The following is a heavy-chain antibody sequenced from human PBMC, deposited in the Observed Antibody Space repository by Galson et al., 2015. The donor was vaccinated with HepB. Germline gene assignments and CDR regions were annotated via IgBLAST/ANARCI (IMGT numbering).Heavy chain of an antibody. Sequence: SVKVSCKVSGYTLTELSMHWVRQAPGKGLEWMGGFDPEDGETIYAQKFQGRVTMTEDTSTDTAYMELSSLRSEDTAVYYCATVGIAVAGTPVFDYWGQGTLVTVSS. CDR2: FDPEDGET. J-gene: IGHJ4*02. D-gene: IGHD6-19*01. V-gene: IGHV1-24*01. CDR3: ATVGIAVAGTPVFDY. CDR1: GYTLTELS.